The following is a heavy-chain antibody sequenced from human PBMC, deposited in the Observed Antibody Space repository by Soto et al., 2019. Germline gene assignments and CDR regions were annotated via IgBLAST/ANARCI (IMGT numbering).Heavy chain of an antibody. CDR2: IYYSGST. Sequence: SETLSLTCTVSGGSISSSSYYWGWIRQPPGKGLEWIGSIYYSGSTYYNPSLKSRVTISIDTSKNQFSLNLSSVTAADTAVYYCRYSSSWYRTVDYWGQGTLVTVSS. V-gene: IGHV4-39*01. D-gene: IGHD6-13*01. CDR1: GGSISSSSYY. CDR3: RYSSSWYRTVDY. J-gene: IGHJ4*02.